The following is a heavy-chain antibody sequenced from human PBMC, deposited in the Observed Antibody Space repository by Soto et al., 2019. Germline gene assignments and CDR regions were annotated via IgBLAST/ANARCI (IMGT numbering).Heavy chain of an antibody. CDR2: IIPIFGTA. CDR3: ARDHCSSTSCRGDY. CDR1: GGTFSSYA. Sequence: GASVKVSCKASGGTFSSYAISWVRQAPGQGLEWMGGIIPIFGTANYAQKFQGRVTITADASTSTAYMELSSLRSEDTAVYYCARDHCSSTSCRGDYWGQGTLLTVSS. D-gene: IGHD2-2*01. J-gene: IGHJ4*02. V-gene: IGHV1-69*13.